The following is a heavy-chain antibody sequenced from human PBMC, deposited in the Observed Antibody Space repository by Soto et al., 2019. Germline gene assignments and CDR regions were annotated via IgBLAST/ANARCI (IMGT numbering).Heavy chain of an antibody. D-gene: IGHD3-3*01. Sequence: SETLSLTCAVYGGSFSGYYWSWIRQPPGKGLEWIGEINHSGSTNYNPSLKSRVTISVDTSKNQFSLKLSSVTAADTAVYYCARDSSYDFWSGYYANPRITTQSHFDYWGQGTLVTVSS. CDR3: ARDSSYDFWSGYYANPRITTQSHFDY. CDR1: GGSFSGYY. V-gene: IGHV4-34*01. CDR2: INHSGST. J-gene: IGHJ4*02.